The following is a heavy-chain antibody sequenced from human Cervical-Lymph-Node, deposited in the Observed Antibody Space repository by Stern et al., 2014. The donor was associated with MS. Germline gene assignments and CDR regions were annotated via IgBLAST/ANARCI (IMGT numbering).Heavy chain of an antibody. V-gene: IGHV1-8*01. Sequence: VQLAQSGAEVKKPGASVKVSCKASGYTFTSYDINWVRQTSGQGLEWMGWMSPKTGSTGYARQFRGRVTMTRTTSLHTAYLDLRSLQFDDTAVYYCTRVPLITIFGGDDDYYNGLSVWGQGTTVTVSS. CDR2: MSPKTGST. CDR3: TRVPLITIFGGDDDYYNGLSV. J-gene: IGHJ6*02. D-gene: IGHD3-3*01. CDR1: GYTFTSYD.